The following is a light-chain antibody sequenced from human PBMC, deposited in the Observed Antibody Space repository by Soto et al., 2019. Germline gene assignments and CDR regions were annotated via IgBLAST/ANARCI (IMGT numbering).Light chain of an antibody. V-gene: IGKV1-12*01. CDR1: QDLSSW. CDR3: QHTGV. CDR2: ATS. Sequence: DIQMTQSPSSVSASVGDTVTITCRASQDLSSWLSWYQQKPGKAPELLIFATSSLQGGVPSRFSGSGSGTDFTLTISSLQPEDFATYYCQHTGVFGPGTKVDI. J-gene: IGKJ3*01.